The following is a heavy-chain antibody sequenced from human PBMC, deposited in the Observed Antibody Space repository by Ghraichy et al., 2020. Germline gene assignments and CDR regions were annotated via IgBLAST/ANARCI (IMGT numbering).Heavy chain of an antibody. J-gene: IGHJ5*02. Sequence: LSLTCAASGFTFRSYWMSWVRQAPGKGLEWVANINQDGGEEYYVDSVEGRFTISRDNSKNSLYLQMNGLRAEDTAVYYCARVRRYDIYWFDPWGQGTLVTVSS. CDR2: INQDGGEE. V-gene: IGHV3-7*01. CDR3: ARVRRYDIYWFDP. D-gene: IGHD3-3*01. CDR1: GFTFRSYW.